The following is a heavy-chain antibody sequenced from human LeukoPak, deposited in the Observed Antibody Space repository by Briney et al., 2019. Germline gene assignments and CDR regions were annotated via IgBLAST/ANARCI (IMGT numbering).Heavy chain of an antibody. J-gene: IGHJ6*02. CDR3: ARGSHYALDV. CDR2: ISSSNSYT. CDR1: GFTFSDYY. V-gene: IGHV3-11*03. Sequence: GGSLRLSCAASGFTFSDYYMSWIRQAPGKGLEWVSYISSSNSYTNYADSVKGRFYADSVKGRFTISRDNAKNSLYLQMNSLRAEDTAVYFCARGSHYALDVWGQGTTVTVS.